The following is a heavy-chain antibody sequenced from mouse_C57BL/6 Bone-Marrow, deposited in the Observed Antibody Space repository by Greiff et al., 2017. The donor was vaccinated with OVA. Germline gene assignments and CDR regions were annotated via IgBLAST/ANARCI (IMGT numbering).Heavy chain of an antibody. Sequence: EVKLVESGEGLVKPGGSLKLSCAASGFTFSSYAMSWVRQTPEKRLEWVAYISSGGDYIYYADTVKGRFTISRDNARNTLYLQMSSLKSEDTAMYYCTRDDGYYAMDYWGQGTSVTVSS. CDR2: ISSGGDYI. V-gene: IGHV5-9-1*02. J-gene: IGHJ4*01. CDR1: GFTFSSYA. D-gene: IGHD2-3*01. CDR3: TRDDGYYAMDY.